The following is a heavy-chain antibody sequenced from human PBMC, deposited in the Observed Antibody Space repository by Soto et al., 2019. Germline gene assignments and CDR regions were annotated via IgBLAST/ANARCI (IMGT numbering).Heavy chain of an antibody. CDR1: GFTFSSYG. V-gene: IGHV3-33*01. J-gene: IGHJ6*02. CDR3: ARDPPATRHGMDV. Sequence: GGSLRLSCAASGFTFSSYGMHWVRQAPGKGLEWVAVIWYDGSNEYYADSVKGRFTISRDNSKNTLYLQMKSLRAEDTAVYYCARDPPATRHGMDVWGQGTTVTVS. CDR2: IWYDGSNE.